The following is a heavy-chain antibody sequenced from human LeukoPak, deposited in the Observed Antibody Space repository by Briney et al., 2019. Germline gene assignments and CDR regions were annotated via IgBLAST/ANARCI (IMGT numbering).Heavy chain of an antibody. CDR1: GFLFSRYW. CDR3: ARDSFETDIDY. CDR2: IKEDGSEK. Sequence: PGGSLRLSCAASGFLFSRYWMSWVRQAPGKRLEWVANIKEDGSEKYYVESMKGRFTISRDNVKNSLYLQINSLRAEDTAVYYCARDSFETDIDYWGQGTLVTVSS. D-gene: IGHD1-14*01. J-gene: IGHJ4*02. V-gene: IGHV3-7*01.